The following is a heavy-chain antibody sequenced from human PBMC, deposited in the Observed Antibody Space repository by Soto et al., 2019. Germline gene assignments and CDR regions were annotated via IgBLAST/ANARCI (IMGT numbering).Heavy chain of an antibody. CDR1: GFTFDDYA. CDR3: AKAYYYDSSGYYYFDY. CDR2: ISWNSGSI. Sequence: LRLSCAASGFTFDDYAMHWVRQAPGKGLEWVSGISWNSGSIGYADSVKGRFTISRDNAKNSLYLQMNSLRAEDTALYYCAKAYYYDSSGYYYFDYWGQGTLVTVSS. V-gene: IGHV3-9*01. J-gene: IGHJ4*02. D-gene: IGHD3-22*01.